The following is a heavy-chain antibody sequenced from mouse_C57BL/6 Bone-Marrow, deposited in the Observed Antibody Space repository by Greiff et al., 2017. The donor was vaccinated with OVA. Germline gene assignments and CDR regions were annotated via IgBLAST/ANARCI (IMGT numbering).Heavy chain of an antibody. CDR2: IRLKSDNYAT. J-gene: IGHJ2*01. CDR1: GFTFSNYW. V-gene: IGHV6-3*01. CDR3: TGLYYSNYVRWYFDY. Sequence: EVKLVESGGGLVQPGGSMKLSCVASGFTFSNYWMNWVRQSPAKGLEWVAQIRLKSDNYATHYAESVQGRFTISRDDSKSSVYLQMNNLRAEDTGIYYCTGLYYSNYVRWYFDYWGQGTTLTVSS. D-gene: IGHD2-5*01.